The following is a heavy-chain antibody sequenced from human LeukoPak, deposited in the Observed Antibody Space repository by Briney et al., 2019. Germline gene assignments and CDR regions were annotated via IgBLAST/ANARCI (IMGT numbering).Heavy chain of an antibody. CDR1: GGTFSGYA. D-gene: IGHD5-18*01. Sequence: SVKVSCKASGGTFSGYAISWVRQAPGQGLEWMGGIIPIFGTANYAQKFQGRVTITADESTSTAYMELSSLRSEDTAVYYCARIGGYSYGRLDYWGQGTLVTVSS. V-gene: IGHV1-69*01. CDR2: IIPIFGTA. CDR3: ARIGGYSYGRLDY. J-gene: IGHJ4*02.